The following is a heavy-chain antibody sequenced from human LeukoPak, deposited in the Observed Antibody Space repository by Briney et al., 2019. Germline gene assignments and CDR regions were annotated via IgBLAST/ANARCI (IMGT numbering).Heavy chain of an antibody. CDR2: IDRGGGLDT. V-gene: IGHV3-23*01. Sequence: HPGGSLRLSCAASGFPFSGYVMKWVRQAPGKGLEWISTIDRGGGLDTHYADSVKGRFTISRDNSQNTLYLQMNSLRAEDSAMYYCAIDVQDDLDHWGQGTLVTVSS. CDR3: AIDVQDDLDH. J-gene: IGHJ4*02. D-gene: IGHD1-1*01. CDR1: GFPFSGYV.